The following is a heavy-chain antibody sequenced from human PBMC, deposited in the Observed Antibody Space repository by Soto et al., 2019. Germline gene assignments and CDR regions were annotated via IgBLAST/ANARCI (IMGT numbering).Heavy chain of an antibody. Sequence: QVQLQESGPGLVKPSETLSLTCTVSGGSISSYYWSWIRQPPGKGLEWIGYIYYSGSTNYNPSLKSRVTISVDTSKNQFSLKLSSVTAADTAVYYCARDRPLPYYDFWSGYYTLGAFDIWGQGTMVTVSS. CDR2: IYYSGST. CDR3: ARDRPLPYYDFWSGYYTLGAFDI. V-gene: IGHV4-59*01. J-gene: IGHJ3*02. D-gene: IGHD3-3*01. CDR1: GGSISSYY.